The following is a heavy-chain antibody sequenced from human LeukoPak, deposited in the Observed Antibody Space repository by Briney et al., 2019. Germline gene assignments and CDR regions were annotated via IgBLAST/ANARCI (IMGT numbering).Heavy chain of an antibody. D-gene: IGHD3-3*01. Sequence: GESLKTSCQGSGYSFATYWIGWVRQMPGKGLEWMGIIYPPDSDAKYSPSVQGLVTISADKSINTAYLQWKSLKASDTAMYYCARLSDYGFNWFDPWGQGTLVTVSS. CDR2: IYPPDSDA. V-gene: IGHV5-51*01. CDR1: GYSFATYW. J-gene: IGHJ5*02. CDR3: ARLSDYGFNWFDP.